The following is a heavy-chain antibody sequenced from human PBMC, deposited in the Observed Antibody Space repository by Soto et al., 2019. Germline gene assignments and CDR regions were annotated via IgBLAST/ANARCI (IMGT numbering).Heavy chain of an antibody. J-gene: IGHJ3*01. CDR1: GGTFRNLA. CDR3: ARRSVSHSNAFDF. V-gene: IGHV1-69*01. D-gene: IGHD3-3*01. Sequence: QGQLVQSGAEVKKPGSSVKVSCKASGGTFRNLAINWVRQAPGQGLEWMGGFIPIIGGGINAQKFQGRVTITSDESTSTAYMELSSLKSEDTALYFCARRSVSHSNAFDFWGQGTMVTVSS. CDR2: FIPIIGGG.